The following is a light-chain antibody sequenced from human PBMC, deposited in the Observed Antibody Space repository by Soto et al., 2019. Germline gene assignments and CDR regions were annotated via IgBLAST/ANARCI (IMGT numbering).Light chain of an antibody. Sequence: DIQLTQSPSFLSASVGDRVTITCRASQDISSYLAWYQQRPGKVPRFLTHSASTLQSGVPSRFSATGSGTTFTLIISSLQPEDIATFDCQLRSRFPRTFGQGTKVQV. CDR1: QDISSY. J-gene: IGKJ1*01. CDR3: QLRSRFPRT. CDR2: SAS. V-gene: IGKV1-9*01.